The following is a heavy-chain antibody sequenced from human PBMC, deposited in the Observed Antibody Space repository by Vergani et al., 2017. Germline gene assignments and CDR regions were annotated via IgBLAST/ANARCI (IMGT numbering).Heavy chain of an antibody. J-gene: IGHJ6*02. Sequence: QVQLVESGGGVVQPGGSLSLSCAASGFSFSTYGMHWVRQAPGRGLEWVAFLRYDGSNEYYGDAVKGRFIISRDNSKNTLYLQMNSLRAEDTAVYYCARGRRSSGWYEYYYYYGMDVWGQGTTVTVSS. CDR2: LRYDGSNE. CDR3: ARGRRSSGWYEYYYYYGMDV. D-gene: IGHD6-19*01. V-gene: IGHV3-30*02. CDR1: GFSFSTYG.